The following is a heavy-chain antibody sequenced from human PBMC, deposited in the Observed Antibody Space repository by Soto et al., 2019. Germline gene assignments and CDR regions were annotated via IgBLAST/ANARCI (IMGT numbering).Heavy chain of an antibody. D-gene: IGHD3-16*02. CDR2: INHSGST. CDR1: GGSFSGYY. V-gene: IGHV4-34*01. J-gene: IGHJ4*02. Sequence: QVQLQQWGAGLLKPSETLSLTCAVYGGSFSGYYWSWIRQPPGKGLEWIGEINHSGSTNYNPSLKSRVTISVDTSKNQFSLKLSSVTAADTAVYYCARGGHDYIWGSYRSQTYYFAYWGQGTLVTVSS. CDR3: ARGGHDYIWGSYRSQTYYFAY.